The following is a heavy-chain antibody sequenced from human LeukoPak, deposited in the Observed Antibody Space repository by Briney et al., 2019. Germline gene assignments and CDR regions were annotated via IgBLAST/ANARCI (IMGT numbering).Heavy chain of an antibody. CDR3: ARVSPIVVVPAAMRGYFDY. Sequence: SETLSLTCTVSGGSISSSSYYWGWIRQPPGKGLEWIGSIYYSGSTYYNPSLKSRVTISVDTSKNQFSLKLSSVTAADTAVYYGARVSPIVVVPAAMRGYFDYWGQEPWSPSPQ. D-gene: IGHD2-2*01. V-gene: IGHV4-39*07. J-gene: IGHJ4*01. CDR2: IYYSGST. CDR1: GGSISSSSYY.